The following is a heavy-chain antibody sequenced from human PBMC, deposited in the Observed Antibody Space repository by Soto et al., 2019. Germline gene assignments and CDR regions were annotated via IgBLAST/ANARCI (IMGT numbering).Heavy chain of an antibody. J-gene: IGHJ6*02. CDR2: ISAYNGNT. D-gene: IGHD6-13*01. CDR3: ARETAAGFFTYYYGMDV. V-gene: IGHV1-18*01. Sequence: ASVKVSCKASGYTFTSYGISWVRQAPGQGLEWMGWISAYNGNTNYAQKLQGRVTMTTDTSTSIAYMELRSLRSDDTAVYYCARETAAGFFTYYYGMDVWGQGTTVTVSS. CDR1: GYTFTSYG.